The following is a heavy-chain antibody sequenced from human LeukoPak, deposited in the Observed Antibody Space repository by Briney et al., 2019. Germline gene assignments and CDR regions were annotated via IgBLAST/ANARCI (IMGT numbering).Heavy chain of an antibody. CDR2: INDGGSGK. V-gene: IGHV3-7*03. J-gene: IGHJ4*02. D-gene: IGHD4-17*01. CDR3: ARAVTSTEGY. CDR1: GFVFSNYW. Sequence: GGSLTLSCAASGFVFSNYWMTWVRQAPGKGLEWVASINDGGSGKYYVDSVKGRFTISRDNAQKSLYLEMHSLRAEDTAVYFCARAVTSTEGYWGQGTLVTVSS.